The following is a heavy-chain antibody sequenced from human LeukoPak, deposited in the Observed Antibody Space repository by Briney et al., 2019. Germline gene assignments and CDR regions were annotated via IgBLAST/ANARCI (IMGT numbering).Heavy chain of an antibody. J-gene: IGHJ2*01. CDR3: ARHCNRRYFDL. D-gene: IGHD2/OR15-2a*01. V-gene: IGHV4-38-2*01. Sequence: SETLSLTCAVSGYSISSGHYWGWIRQPPGKGLEWTGSIFHSGITYYNPSLQSRVTTSVDTSNNHFSLRLTSVTAADTAVYFCARHCNRRYFDLWGRGTLVTVSS. CDR2: IFHSGIT. CDR1: GYSISSGHY.